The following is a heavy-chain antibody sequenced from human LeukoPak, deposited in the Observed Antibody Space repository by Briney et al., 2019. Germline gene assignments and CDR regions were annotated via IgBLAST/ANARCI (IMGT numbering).Heavy chain of an antibody. Sequence: GRSLRLSCAASGFTFSSYAMHWVRQAPGKGLEWISYISTTSSNMYYADFVKGRFTISRDNAKNSLYLQMNSLRAEDTAVYYCSRGRYDSGNDCWGQGTLVTVSS. V-gene: IGHV3-48*04. D-gene: IGHD3-10*01. CDR1: GFTFSSYA. CDR2: ISTTSSNM. J-gene: IGHJ4*02. CDR3: SRGRYDSGNDC.